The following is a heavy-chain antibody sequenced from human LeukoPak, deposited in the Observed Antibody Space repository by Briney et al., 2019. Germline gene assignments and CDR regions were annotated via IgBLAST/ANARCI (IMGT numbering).Heavy chain of an antibody. Sequence: GGSLRLSCAASGFTFSSYGMHWVRQAPGKGLEWAAVIWYDGSNKYYADSVKGRFTISRDNSKNTLYLQMNSLRAEDTAVYYCARASLVAGTDAEYFQHWGQGTLVTVSS. D-gene: IGHD6-19*01. V-gene: IGHV3-33*01. CDR1: GFTFSSYG. J-gene: IGHJ1*01. CDR2: IWYDGSNK. CDR3: ARASLVAGTDAEYFQH.